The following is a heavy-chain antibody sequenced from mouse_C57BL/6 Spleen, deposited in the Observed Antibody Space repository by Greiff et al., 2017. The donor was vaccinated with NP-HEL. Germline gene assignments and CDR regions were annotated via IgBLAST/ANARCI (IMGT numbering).Heavy chain of an antibody. CDR1: GYAFTNYL. D-gene: IGHD1-1*01. CDR3: ARLTTVKWFDY. J-gene: IGHJ2*01. CDR2: INPGSGGT. Sequence: VQLQQSGAELVRPGTSVKVSCKASGYAFTNYLIEWVKQRPGQGLEWIGVINPGSGGTNYNEKFKGKATLTADKSSSTAYMQLSSLTSEDSAVYFCARLTTVKWFDYWGQGTTLTVSS. V-gene: IGHV1-54*01.